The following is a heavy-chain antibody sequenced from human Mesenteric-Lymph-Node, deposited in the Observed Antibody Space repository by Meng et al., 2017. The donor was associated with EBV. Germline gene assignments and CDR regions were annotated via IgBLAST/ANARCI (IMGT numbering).Heavy chain of an antibody. D-gene: IGHD6-13*01. CDR1: GYTFTSYD. CDR2: MNPNSGNT. Sequence: VGPVQLGAEVKKPGASVKVSCKASGYTFTSYDINWVRQATGQGLEWMGWMNPNSGNTGYAQKFQGRVTMTRNTSISTAYMELSSLRSEDTAVYYCARGPEYSSSWNNWFDPWGQGTLVTVSS. CDR3: ARGPEYSSSWNNWFDP. J-gene: IGHJ5*02. V-gene: IGHV1-8*01.